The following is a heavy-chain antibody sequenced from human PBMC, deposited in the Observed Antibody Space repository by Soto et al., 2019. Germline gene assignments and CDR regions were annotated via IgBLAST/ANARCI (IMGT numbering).Heavy chain of an antibody. J-gene: IGHJ4*02. D-gene: IGHD6-19*01. V-gene: IGHV5-51*01. CDR1: GYSFSTYW. CDR3: ARDNSGSYYFDY. Sequence: PGESLKISCQGSGYSFSTYWSAWVRQKPGKGLEWMGIIYPGDSDTRYNPSFQGQVTISADKSISTAYLQWSGLKASDTAMYYCARDNSGSYYFDYWGQGTLVTVS. CDR2: IYPGDSDT.